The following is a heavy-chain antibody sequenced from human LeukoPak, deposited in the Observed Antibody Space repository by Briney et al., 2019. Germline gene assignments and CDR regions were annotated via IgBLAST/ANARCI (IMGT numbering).Heavy chain of an antibody. CDR1: AYTFTSYG. D-gene: IGHD3-16*01. CDR3: ARDTSGMITFGGETFDP. Sequence: GASVKVSCKASAYTFTSYGISWVRQAPGQGLEWMGWISAYNGNTNYAQKLQGRVTMTTDTSTSTAYMELRSMRSDDTAVYYCARDTSGMITFGGETFDPWGQGTLVTVSS. J-gene: IGHJ5*02. CDR2: ISAYNGNT. V-gene: IGHV1-18*01.